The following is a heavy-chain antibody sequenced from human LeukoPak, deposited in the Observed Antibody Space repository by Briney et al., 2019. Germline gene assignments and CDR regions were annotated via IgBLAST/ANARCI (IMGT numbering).Heavy chain of an antibody. V-gene: IGHV1-18*04. J-gene: IGHJ4*02. D-gene: IGHD3-10*01. Sequence: ASVKVSCKASGYTFTTYYMHWVRQAPGQGLEWMGWISAYNSAYNGNTHYAQKLQGRVTMTTDTSTNTGYMELRSLRSDDTAVYYCAREYGSGSYTGIDYWGQGTLVTVSS. CDR2: ISAYNSAYNGNT. CDR1: GYTFTTYY. CDR3: AREYGSGSYTGIDY.